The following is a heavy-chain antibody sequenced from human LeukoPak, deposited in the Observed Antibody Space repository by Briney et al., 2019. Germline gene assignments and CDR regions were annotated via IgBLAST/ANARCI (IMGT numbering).Heavy chain of an antibody. Sequence: GGSLRLSCAASGFTFSSYRMSWVRQAPGKGLEWVANIKQDGSEKNYVDSLKGRFTISRDNAKNSLYLQMNSLRAEDTAVYYCARQGPKWLVPYTFDYWGQGTLVTVSS. CDR2: IKQDGSEK. J-gene: IGHJ4*02. V-gene: IGHV3-7*01. D-gene: IGHD6-19*01. CDR3: ARQGPKWLVPYTFDY. CDR1: GFTFSSYR.